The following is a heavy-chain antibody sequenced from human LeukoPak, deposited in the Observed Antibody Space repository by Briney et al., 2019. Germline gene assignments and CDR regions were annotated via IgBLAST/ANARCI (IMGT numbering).Heavy chain of an antibody. Sequence: SGXTLVNPTPTLTLTCTFSGFSLSTSGMCVSWIRQPPEKALEWLALNDWDDDKYYSTSLKTRLTISKDTSKNQVVLTMTNMDPVDTATYYCARIRTHRMAASYYYMDVWGKGTTVTVSS. CDR2: NDWDDDK. CDR3: ARIRTHRMAASYYYMDV. CDR1: GFSLSTSGMC. J-gene: IGHJ6*03. V-gene: IGHV2-70*01. D-gene: IGHD6-13*01.